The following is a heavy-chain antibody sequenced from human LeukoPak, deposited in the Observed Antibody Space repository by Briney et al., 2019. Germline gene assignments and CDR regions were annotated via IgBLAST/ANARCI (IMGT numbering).Heavy chain of an antibody. CDR3: ARGGGGSGTDPYYYNGMDV. D-gene: IGHD3-10*01. J-gene: IGHJ6*02. CDR1: RFTFRDYY. CDR2: ISPGGHTV. V-gene: IGHV3-11*01. Sequence: GGSLRLSCTASRFTFRDYYMTWIRQAPGKALEGISYISPGGHTVLCADSVKGRFTIPRENTENSLYVEMNNLSAEDTAVYYCARGGGGSGTDPYYYNGMDVWGHGTTVTVSS.